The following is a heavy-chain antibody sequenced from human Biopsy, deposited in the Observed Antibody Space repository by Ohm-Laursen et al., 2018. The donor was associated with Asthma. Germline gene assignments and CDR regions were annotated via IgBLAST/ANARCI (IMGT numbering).Heavy chain of an antibody. CDR1: GFSLRTPAVG. J-gene: IGHJ5*02. CDR3: ALSQDSGFDDHSPSWFDP. V-gene: IGHV2-5*02. D-gene: IGHD3-9*01. CDR2: IFWDDYN. Sequence: TQTLTLTCSFSGFSLRTPAVGVDWIRQYPGKALEWLALIFWDDYNLFRPSLKRRLTITKDPSKNQVVLTMTKMDPVDSGTYYCALSQDSGFDDHSPSWFDPWGQGTLVTVSS.